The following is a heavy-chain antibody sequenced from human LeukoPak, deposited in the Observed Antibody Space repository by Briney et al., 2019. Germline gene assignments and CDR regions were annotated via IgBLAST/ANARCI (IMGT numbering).Heavy chain of an antibody. Sequence: GGSPRLSCAASGFTFSSYAMNWVRQAPGKGLEWVSSISSGANTYFADSVKGRFTISRDNSENTLYLQMNSLRAEDTAVYYCAKAHPSTYTYGQYYFDYWGQGTLVTVSS. CDR3: AKAHPSTYTYGQYYFDY. J-gene: IGHJ4*02. CDR2: ISSGANT. D-gene: IGHD5-18*01. CDR1: GFTFSSYA. V-gene: IGHV3-23*01.